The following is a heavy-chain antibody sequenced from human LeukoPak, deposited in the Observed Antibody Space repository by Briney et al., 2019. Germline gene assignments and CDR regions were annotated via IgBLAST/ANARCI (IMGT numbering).Heavy chain of an antibody. D-gene: IGHD2-15*01. CDR2: ISGSDCST. CDR1: GLTFSGYA. J-gene: IGHJ4*02. CDR3: AKVLGVAAKYYFDF. V-gene: IGHV3-23*01. Sequence: GRSLRLSCAASGLTFSGYAMRWVGPAPGKGPDGVSVISGSDCSTYYADPVKGRFTISRDNSKNTLYLQMNRPRAEDTAVYYCAKVLGVAAKYYFDFWGQGTLVTVSS.